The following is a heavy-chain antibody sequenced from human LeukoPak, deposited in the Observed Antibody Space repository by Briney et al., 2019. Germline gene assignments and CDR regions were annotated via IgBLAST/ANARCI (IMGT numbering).Heavy chain of an antibody. CDR2: ISRSSSYI. Sequence: GGSLRLSCAASGFTFSSYSMNWVRQAPGKGLEWVSSISRSSSYIYYAASVKGRFTISRDNAKTSLYLQMNSLRAEDTAVYYCARQIAVAGTNDYWGQGTLVTVSS. CDR1: GFTFSSYS. J-gene: IGHJ4*02. D-gene: IGHD6-19*01. V-gene: IGHV3-21*01. CDR3: ARQIAVAGTNDY.